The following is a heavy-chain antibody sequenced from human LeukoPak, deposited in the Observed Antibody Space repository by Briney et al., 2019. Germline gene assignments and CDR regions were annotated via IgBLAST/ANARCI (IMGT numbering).Heavy chain of an antibody. CDR1: GFTFSGYW. V-gene: IGHV3-7*01. CDR2: IKQDGSEK. J-gene: IGHJ4*02. D-gene: IGHD3-10*01. CDR3: ARERMYSGSGSTYPYYDY. Sequence: GGSLRLSCAASGFTFSGYWMSWVRQAPGNGLEWVANIKQDGSEKYYVDSVKGRFTISRDNAKNALYLEMNSLRAEDTAEYFCARERMYSGSGSTYPYYDYWGQGTLVTVSS.